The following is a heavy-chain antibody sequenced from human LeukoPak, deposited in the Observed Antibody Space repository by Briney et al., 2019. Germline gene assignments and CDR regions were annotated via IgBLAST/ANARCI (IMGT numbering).Heavy chain of an antibody. J-gene: IGHJ6*02. Sequence: ASVKVSCKASGYTFTGYYMHWVRQAPGQGLEWMGWINPNSGGTNYAQKFQGRVTMTRDTSISTASMELSRLRSDDTAVYYCARDPLNYYDSSGGGDYYGMDVWGQGTTVTVSS. CDR2: INPNSGGT. CDR3: ARDPLNYYDSSGGGDYYGMDV. D-gene: IGHD3-22*01. CDR1: GYTFTGYY. V-gene: IGHV1-2*02.